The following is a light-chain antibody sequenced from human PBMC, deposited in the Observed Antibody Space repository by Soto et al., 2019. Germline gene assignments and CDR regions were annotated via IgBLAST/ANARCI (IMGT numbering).Light chain of an antibody. CDR3: QSYDSSLSGSEV. CDR2: GNT. J-gene: IGLJ1*01. V-gene: IGLV1-40*01. Sequence: QSVLTQPPSISGAPGQRVTISCTGSSSNIGAGSDVHWYHQLPGTAPKLLIYGNTNRPSGVPDRFSGSKSGTSASLAITGLQADDEADYYCQSYDSSLSGSEVFGTGTKVTVL. CDR1: SSNIGAGSD.